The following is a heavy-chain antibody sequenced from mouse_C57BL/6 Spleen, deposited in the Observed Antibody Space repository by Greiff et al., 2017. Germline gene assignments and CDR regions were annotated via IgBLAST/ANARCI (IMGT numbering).Heavy chain of an antibody. D-gene: IGHD3-2*02. CDR2: INPSSGYT. V-gene: IGHV1-7*01. CDR1: GYTFTSYW. Sequence: QVQLQESGAELAKPGASVKLSCKASGYTFTSYWLHWVKQRAGQGLEWIGYINPSSGYTKYNQKFKDKATLTADKSSSPAYMQLSSLTYEDSAVYYCASEGMAQGFAYWGQGTLVTVSA. CDR3: ASEGMAQGFAY. J-gene: IGHJ3*01.